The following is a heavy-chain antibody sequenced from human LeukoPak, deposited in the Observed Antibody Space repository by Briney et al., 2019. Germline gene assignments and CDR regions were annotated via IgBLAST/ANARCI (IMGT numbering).Heavy chain of an antibody. V-gene: IGHV1-2*02. D-gene: IGHD6-6*01. CDR2: TNPNSGGT. J-gene: IGHJ6*03. CDR1: GYTLTRYY. CDR3: ARAGSSSSPGKHYYYYYMDV. Sequence: SVEVSCKASGYTLTRYYMHWVRQAPGQGLEGMGWTNPNSGGTNYAEKFQGRVTMTRDTSISTAYMELSRLRSDDTAVYYCARAGSSSSPGKHYYYYYMDVWGKGTTVTVSS.